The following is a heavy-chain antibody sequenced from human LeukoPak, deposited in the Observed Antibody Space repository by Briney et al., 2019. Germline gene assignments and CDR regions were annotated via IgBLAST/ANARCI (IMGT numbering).Heavy chain of an antibody. V-gene: IGHV4-34*01. D-gene: IGHD6-6*01. Sequence: PSETLSLTCAVYGGSFSGYYWSWIRQPPGKGLEWIGEINHSGSTNYNPSLKSRVTISVDTSKNQFSLKLSSVTAADTAVYYCARLPYKYSSSSRAPNYHYMDVWGKGTTVTVSS. CDR3: ARLPYKYSSSSRAPNYHYMDV. J-gene: IGHJ6*03. CDR2: INHSGST. CDR1: GGSFSGYY.